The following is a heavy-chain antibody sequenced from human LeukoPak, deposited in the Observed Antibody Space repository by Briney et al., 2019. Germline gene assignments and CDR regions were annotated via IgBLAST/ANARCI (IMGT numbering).Heavy chain of an antibody. V-gene: IGHV4-39*07. CDR2: INHSGST. D-gene: IGHD4-17*01. Sequence: SETLSLTCTVSGGSISTSSYYWSWIRQPPGKGLEWIGEINHSGSTNYNPSLKSRVTISVDTSKNQFSLKLSSVTAADMAVYYCADGYGDQKDWFDPWGQGTLVTVSS. CDR3: ADGYGDQKDWFDP. CDR1: GGSISTSSYY. J-gene: IGHJ5*02.